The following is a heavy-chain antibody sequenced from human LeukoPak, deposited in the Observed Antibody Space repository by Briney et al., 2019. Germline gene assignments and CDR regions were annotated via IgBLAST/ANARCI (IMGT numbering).Heavy chain of an antibody. Sequence: PSETLSLTCTVSTGTVGSGGYSWSWIRQPPGKGLEWIGYVYHSGATYYNPSLKSRISIPMDRSKNHFSLRLRSVTAADTAVYFCASSHCGGDCFSSVAFDFWGHGTMVTVSS. CDR3: ASSHCGGDCFSSVAFDF. CDR2: VYHSGAT. V-gene: IGHV4-30-2*01. J-gene: IGHJ3*01. CDR1: TGTVGSGGYS. D-gene: IGHD2-21*02.